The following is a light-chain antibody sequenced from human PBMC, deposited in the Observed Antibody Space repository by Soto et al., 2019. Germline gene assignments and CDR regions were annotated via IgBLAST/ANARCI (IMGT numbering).Light chain of an antibody. CDR1: QSVSSY. CDR2: DAS. CDR3: QQRRNWPPT. J-gene: IGKJ4*01. Sequence: EIVLTQSPATLSLSPGERATLSCRASQSVSSYLAWYQQRPGQPPRLLMYDASNRATGIPARFSASGSGTDFTLTISSLEPEDFAVYYCQQRRNWPPTFCGGTRVEI. V-gene: IGKV3-11*01.